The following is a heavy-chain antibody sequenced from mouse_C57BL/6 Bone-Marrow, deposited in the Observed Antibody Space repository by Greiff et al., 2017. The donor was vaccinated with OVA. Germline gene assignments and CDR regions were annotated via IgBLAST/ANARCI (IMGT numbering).Heavy chain of an antibody. D-gene: IGHD1-1*01. CDR3: ARQGDYYGSRAY. V-gene: IGHV5-6*01. J-gene: IGHJ3*01. Sequence: EVKLMETGGDLVKPGGSLKLSCAASGFTFSSYGMSWVRQTPDKRLEWVATISSGGSYTYYPDSVKGRFTISRDNAKNTLYLQMSSLKSEDTAMYYCARQGDYYGSRAYWGQGTLVTVSA. CDR1: GFTFSSYG. CDR2: ISSGGSYT.